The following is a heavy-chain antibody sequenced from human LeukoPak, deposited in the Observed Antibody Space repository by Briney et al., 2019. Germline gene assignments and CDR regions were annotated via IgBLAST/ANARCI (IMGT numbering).Heavy chain of an antibody. V-gene: IGHV3-21*01. CDR1: GITFSSYS. Sequence: PGGSLRLSCAASGITFSSYSMNWARQAPGKGLEWVSSISSSSSSIYYADSVKGRFTISRDNAKNSLYLQMNSLRAEDTAVYYCARASGNIVETATMGSYWGQGTLVTVSS. J-gene: IGHJ4*02. CDR3: ARASGNIVETATMGSY. D-gene: IGHD5-18*01. CDR2: ISSSSSSI.